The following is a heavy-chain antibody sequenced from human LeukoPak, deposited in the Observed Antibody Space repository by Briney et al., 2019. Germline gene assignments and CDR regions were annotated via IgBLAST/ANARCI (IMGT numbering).Heavy chain of an antibody. J-gene: IGHJ4*02. Sequence: SGTLSLTCAVSGGSISSSNWWSWVRQPPGKGLEWIGEMYHSGSTNYNPSLKSRVTISVDTSKNQFSLKLSSVTAADTAVYYCARGSWSRWVDYWGQGTLVTVSS. D-gene: IGHD1-26*01. CDR2: MYHSGST. CDR3: ARGSWSRWVDY. V-gene: IGHV4-4*02. CDR1: GGSISSSNW.